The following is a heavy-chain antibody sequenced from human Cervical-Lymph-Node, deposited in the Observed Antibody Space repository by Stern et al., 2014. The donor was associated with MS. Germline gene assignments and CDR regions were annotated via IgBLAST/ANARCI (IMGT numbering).Heavy chain of an antibody. Sequence: VQLVHSGAEVKRPGASVKVSCKASGYTFTNYYIHWVRQAPGQGLEWMGWIDPNSGDPNYAQKSQGRVTMTRDTSISTAYMELSRLTSDDTAVYYCARGRGDARPYYFDYWGQGTLVTVSS. CDR2: IDPNSGDP. CDR1: GYTFTNYY. D-gene: IGHD4-17*01. CDR3: ARGRGDARPYYFDY. V-gene: IGHV1-2*02. J-gene: IGHJ4*02.